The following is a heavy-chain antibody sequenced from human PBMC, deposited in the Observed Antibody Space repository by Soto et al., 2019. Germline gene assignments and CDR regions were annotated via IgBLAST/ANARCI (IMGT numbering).Heavy chain of an antibody. Sequence: QVQLVQSGAEVKKPGSSVKVSCKASGGTFSSYAISWVRQAPGQGLEWMGGIIPIFGTANYAQKFQGRVTITADESTSTAYMELSSLRSEDTAVYYCARDLWDIVRIYYYGMDVWGQGTTVTVSS. D-gene: IGHD2-8*01. J-gene: IGHJ6*02. CDR3: ARDLWDIVRIYYYGMDV. CDR1: GGTFSSYA. V-gene: IGHV1-69*01. CDR2: IIPIFGTA.